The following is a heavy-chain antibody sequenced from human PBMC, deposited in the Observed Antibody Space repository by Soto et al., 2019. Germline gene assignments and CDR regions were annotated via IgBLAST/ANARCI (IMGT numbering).Heavy chain of an antibody. Sequence: QVQLVESGGGVVQPGTSLTLSCAASGFTFSNYGMHWVRQAPGKGLDWVAVIWYDGSNTSYADSVKGRFTISRDTSKNTLDLQMNSLRAEDTAVYHCTTCDGDYVYGMDVWGQGTTVIVSS. J-gene: IGHJ6*02. CDR3: TTCDGDYVYGMDV. CDR1: GFTFSNYG. D-gene: IGHD4-17*01. CDR2: IWYDGSNT. V-gene: IGHV3-33*01.